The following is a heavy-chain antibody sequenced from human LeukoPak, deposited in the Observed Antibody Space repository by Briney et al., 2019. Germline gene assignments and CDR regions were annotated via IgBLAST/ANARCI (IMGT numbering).Heavy chain of an antibody. CDR3: ATPYCSSISCLDV. D-gene: IGHD2-2*01. V-gene: IGHV4-31*03. Sequence: SETLSLTCNVSGVSVSDGRYYWTWIRQHPAKGLEWIGYKYYTGSANYNPSRKSRLTIPVDTSKNQFSLQLSSVTAAHTPPYHCATPYCSSISCLDV. CDR2: KYYTGSA. CDR1: GVSVSDGRYY. J-gene: IGHJ3*01.